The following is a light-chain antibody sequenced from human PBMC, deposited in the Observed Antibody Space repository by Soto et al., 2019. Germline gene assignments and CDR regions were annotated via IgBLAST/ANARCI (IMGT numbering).Light chain of an antibody. Sequence: EIVLTQSPGTLSVSPGERATLSCRASQSVSSKLAWYQQKPGQAPMLLFYGASTGATGIPARFSGSGSETEFTLSISSLQSEDFAVYYCQQYNTWPGTFGQGTKVEIK. V-gene: IGKV3-15*01. CDR2: GAS. CDR1: QSVSSK. J-gene: IGKJ1*01. CDR3: QQYNTWPGT.